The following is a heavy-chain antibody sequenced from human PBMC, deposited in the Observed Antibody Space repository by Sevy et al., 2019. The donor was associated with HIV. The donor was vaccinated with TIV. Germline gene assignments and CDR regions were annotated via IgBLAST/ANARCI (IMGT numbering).Heavy chain of an antibody. CDR2: INPNSGDT. Sequence: ASVKVSCKASGYTFTAYYIHWVRQAPGQGLEYMGWINPNSGDTNYAQNFQGRVTMTSDTSISTVYMDLNRLRSDDTAVYYCARVPTIFTEVNWFDPWGQGTLVIVSS. CDR1: GYTFTAYY. J-gene: IGHJ5*02. V-gene: IGHV1-2*02. D-gene: IGHD3-3*01. CDR3: ARVPTIFTEVNWFDP.